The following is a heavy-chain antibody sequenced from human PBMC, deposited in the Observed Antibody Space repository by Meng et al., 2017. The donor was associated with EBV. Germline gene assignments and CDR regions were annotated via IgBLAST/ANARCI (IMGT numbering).Heavy chain of an antibody. D-gene: IGHD3-10*01. CDR1: GISLTTSGVG. CDR2: IYWDDAK. V-gene: IGHV2-5*02. J-gene: IGHJ4*02. CDR3: AHSKYYSDSGGYWDYFDD. Sequence: QIPLKGSGPTPVKPTQTLLLTCTFSGISLTTSGVGVGWIRQPPGKALEWLAVIYWDDAKRYSPSLKNRLTITKDTSKNQVVLTMTNMDPVDTATYFCAHSKYYSDSGGYWDYFDDWGQGTLVTVSS.